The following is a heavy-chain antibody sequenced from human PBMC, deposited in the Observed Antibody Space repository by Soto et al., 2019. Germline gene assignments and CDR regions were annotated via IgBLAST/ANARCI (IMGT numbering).Heavy chain of an antibody. CDR2: INSNSGGT. D-gene: IGHD2-8*01. CDR3: ARRYCTNGVCYNVFDI. CDR1: AYTFTGYY. J-gene: IGHJ3*02. Sequence: ASLRVSCKXSAYTFTGYYMHWVRQAPGQGLEWMGWINSNSGGTKYAQKFQGWVTMTWDTSISTAYMELSRLRSDDTAVYYCARRYCTNGVCYNVFDIWGQGTMVTVSS. V-gene: IGHV1-2*04.